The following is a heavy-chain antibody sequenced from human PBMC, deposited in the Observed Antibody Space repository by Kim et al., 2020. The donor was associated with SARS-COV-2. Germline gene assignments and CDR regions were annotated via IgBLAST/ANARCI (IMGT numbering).Heavy chain of an antibody. J-gene: IGHJ4*02. CDR1: GFSFSSYA. V-gene: IGHV3-23*01. D-gene: IGHD6-13*01. CDR3: AKASTSWSSFDY. Sequence: GGSLRLSCAASGFSFSSYATSWVRQAPGKGLEWVSGISDSDGRTFYAGSVKGRFTISRDNSKNTLYLHLNSLRAEDTAMYYCAKASTSWSSFDYWGQGT. CDR2: ISDSDGRT.